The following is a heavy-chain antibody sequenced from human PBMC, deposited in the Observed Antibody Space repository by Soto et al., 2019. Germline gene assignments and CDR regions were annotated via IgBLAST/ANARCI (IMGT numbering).Heavy chain of an antibody. V-gene: IGHV6-1*01. CDR2: TYYRSKWYN. CDR1: GDSVSKNSAT. Sequence: QEQLQQSGPGLVKPSQTLSLTCPISGDSVSKNSATWNWIRQSPARGLEWLGRTYYRSKWYNDYAVSVKSRITINPDTSKNQFSLQLNSVTPEDTAVYYCARGSLRGGNWYFDLWGRGTLVTVSS. CDR3: ARGSLRGGNWYFDL. J-gene: IGHJ2*01. D-gene: IGHD3-16*01.